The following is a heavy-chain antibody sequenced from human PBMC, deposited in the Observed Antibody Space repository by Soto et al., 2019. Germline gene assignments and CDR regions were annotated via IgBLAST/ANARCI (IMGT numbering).Heavy chain of an antibody. CDR3: ARGWEDDSSAPGDWFDP. V-gene: IGHV4-34*01. Sequence: SETLSLTCAVCGGSFSGYYWSWIRQPPGKGLEWIGEINHSGSTNYNPSLKSRVTISVDTSKNQFSLKLSSVTAADTAVYYCARGWEDDSSAPGDWFDPWGQGTLVTVSS. CDR2: INHSGST. D-gene: IGHD4-4*01. CDR1: GGSFSGYY. J-gene: IGHJ5*02.